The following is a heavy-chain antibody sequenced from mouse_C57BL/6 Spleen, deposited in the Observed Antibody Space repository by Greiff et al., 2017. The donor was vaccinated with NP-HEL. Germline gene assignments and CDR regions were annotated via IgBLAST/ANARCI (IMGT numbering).Heavy chain of an antibody. J-gene: IGHJ4*01. CDR3: ARETGTDAMDY. V-gene: IGHV5-16*01. Sequence: EVKLVESEGGLVQPGSSMKLSCTASGFTFSDYYMAWVRQVPEKGLEWVANINYDGSSTYYLDSLKGRFIISRDNAKNILYLQMSSLKSEDTATYYCARETGTDAMDYWGQGTSVTVSS. CDR1: GFTFSDYY. CDR2: INYDGSST. D-gene: IGHD4-1*01.